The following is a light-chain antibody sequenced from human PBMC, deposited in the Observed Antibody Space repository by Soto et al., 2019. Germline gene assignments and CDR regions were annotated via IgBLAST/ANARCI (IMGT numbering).Light chain of an antibody. CDR1: TSDVGGYNS. V-gene: IGLV2-14*03. J-gene: IGLJ2*01. CDR3: SSHTSSNTCV. CDR2: EVS. Sequence: QSVLTQPASVSGSPGQSITISCTGTTSDVGGYNSVSWYQQHPGKVPKLMIYEVSNRPSGVSDRFSGSKSGNTASLIISGLQAEDEADYYCSSHTSSNTCVFGGGTKVTVL.